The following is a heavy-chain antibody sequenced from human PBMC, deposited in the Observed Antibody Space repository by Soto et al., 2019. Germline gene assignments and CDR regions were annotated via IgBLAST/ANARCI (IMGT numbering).Heavy chain of an antibody. J-gene: IGHJ4*02. V-gene: IGHV1-46*01. CDR1: GYTFTNYY. D-gene: IGHD6-13*01. CDR2: INRSGGRT. Sequence: ASVKVSCKASGYTFTNYYMHWVRQAPGQGLEWMGIINRSGGRTTYAQKFQGRVTMTRDTSTSTVYMDRSSLKSEDTAVYYCARDRRRIAPFTAVGASYVGYRGQGDLGPGSS. CDR3: ARDRRRIAPFTAVGASYVGY.